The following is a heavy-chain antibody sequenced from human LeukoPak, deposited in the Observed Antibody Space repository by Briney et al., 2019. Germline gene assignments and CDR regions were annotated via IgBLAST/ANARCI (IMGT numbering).Heavy chain of an antibody. D-gene: IGHD6-13*01. V-gene: IGHV1-8*01. Sequence: ASVTVSCKASGYTFTSYDINWVRQATGQGLEWMGWMNPNSGNTGYAQKFQGRVTMTRNTSISTAYMELSSLRSEDTAVYYCARAHRYSSSWYLAGIYYFDYWGQGTLVTVSS. CDR3: ARAHRYSSSWYLAGIYYFDY. CDR2: MNPNSGNT. CDR1: GYTFTSYD. J-gene: IGHJ4*02.